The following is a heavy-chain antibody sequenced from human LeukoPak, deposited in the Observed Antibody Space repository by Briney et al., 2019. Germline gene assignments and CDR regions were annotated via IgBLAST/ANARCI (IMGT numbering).Heavy chain of an antibody. D-gene: IGHD3-22*01. V-gene: IGHV3-49*04. J-gene: IGHJ1*01. Sequence: GGSLRLSCIGSGLNFGDYAMSWVRQAPGKGQEWVGFIRSNTYGGTAEYAASVTGRFTISRDDSKSIAYLQMNSLKTEDTAVYYCTRGPSFYDTSGYYPALYFRDWGLGTLVTVSS. CDR3: TRGPSFYDTSGYYPALYFRD. CDR1: GLNFGDYA. CDR2: IRSNTYGGTA.